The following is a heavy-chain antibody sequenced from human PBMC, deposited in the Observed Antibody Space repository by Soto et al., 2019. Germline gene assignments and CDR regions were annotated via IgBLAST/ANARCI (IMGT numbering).Heavy chain of an antibody. Sequence: PGGSLRLSGVASGFIVSSNQMSWVRQAPGKGLVWVARIDGHSGTTNYADSVRGRFTISRDNAKNTVYLHLNTLTDEDTAVYYCARGGAMGVDHWGQGTLVTVSS. J-gene: IGHJ4*02. D-gene: IGHD1-26*01. CDR3: ARGGAMGVDH. CDR2: IDGHSGTT. V-gene: IGHV3-74*01. CDR1: GFIVSSNQ.